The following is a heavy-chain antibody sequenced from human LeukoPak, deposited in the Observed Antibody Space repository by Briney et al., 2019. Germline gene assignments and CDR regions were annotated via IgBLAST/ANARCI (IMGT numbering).Heavy chain of an antibody. V-gene: IGHV3-23*01. CDR1: GLTFSNYA. J-gene: IGHJ4*02. CDR2: IRGNGATT. CDR3: AKAYHDSGCLIDY. D-gene: IGHD6-19*01. Sequence: GGALRLSCAASGLTFSNYAMTWVRQAPGKGLEWVAAIRGNGATTHYADSVKGRFTISGDNSKNTLYMQMKSLRAEDTAVYYCAKAYHDSGCLIDYWGQGTLVTVSS.